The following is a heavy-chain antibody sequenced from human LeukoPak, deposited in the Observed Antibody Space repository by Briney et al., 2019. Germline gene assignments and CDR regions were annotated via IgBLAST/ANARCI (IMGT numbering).Heavy chain of an antibody. D-gene: IGHD3-10*01. CDR3: ARQTYFFDY. CDR1: GFTFRSYS. V-gene: IGHV3-7*01. CDR2: IKQDGSEK. J-gene: IGHJ4*02. Sequence: GGSLRLSCAASGFTFRSYSMNWVRQAPGKGLEWVANIKQDGSEKYYVDSVKGRFTISRDNAKNSLYLQMNSLRAEDTAVYYCARQTYFFDYWGQGTLVTVSS.